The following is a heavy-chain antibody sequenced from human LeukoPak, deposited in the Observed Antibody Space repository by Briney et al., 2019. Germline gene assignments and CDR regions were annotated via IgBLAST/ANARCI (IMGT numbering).Heavy chain of an antibody. CDR2: ISSSGSAI. V-gene: IGHV3-11*01. Sequence: GGSLRLSCAASGFTFSDYYMSWIRQAPGKGLEWVSYISSSGSAIYYADSVKGRFTISRDNAKNSLSLQMNSLRGEDTAVYFCAREYSGTLRSGAFDIWGQGTMVTVSS. J-gene: IGHJ3*02. CDR1: GFTFSDYY. CDR3: AREYSGTLRSGAFDI. D-gene: IGHD1-26*01.